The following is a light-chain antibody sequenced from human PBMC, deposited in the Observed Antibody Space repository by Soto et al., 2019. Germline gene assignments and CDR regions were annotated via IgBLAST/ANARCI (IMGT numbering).Light chain of an antibody. J-gene: IGKJ5*01. V-gene: IGKV1-39*01. CDR3: QQSYSTRGT. Sequence: DIQMTQSPSSLSASVGDRVTITCQASQSISDFLNWYQQKXGKAPKXXIYAASSLQSGVPSRFSGSGSGTDFTLTISSLQPEDFATYYCQQSYSTRGTFGQGTRLEIK. CDR1: QSISDF. CDR2: AAS.